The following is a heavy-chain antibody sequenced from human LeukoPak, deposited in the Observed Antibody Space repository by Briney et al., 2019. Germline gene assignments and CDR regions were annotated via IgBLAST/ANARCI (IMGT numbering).Heavy chain of an antibody. Sequence: GGSLRLSCAASGFTFSSYAMHWVRQAPGKGLEWVAVISYDGSNKYYADSVKGRFTISRDNSKNTLYLQMNSLRAEDTAVYYCASPGGIAAAGTMGYWGQGTLVTVSS. D-gene: IGHD6-13*01. CDR2: ISYDGSNK. CDR1: GFTFSSYA. J-gene: IGHJ4*02. CDR3: ASPGGIAAAGTMGY. V-gene: IGHV3-30*04.